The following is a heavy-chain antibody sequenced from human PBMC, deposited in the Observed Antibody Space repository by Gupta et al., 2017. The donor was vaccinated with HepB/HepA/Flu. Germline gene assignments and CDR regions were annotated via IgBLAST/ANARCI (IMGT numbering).Heavy chain of an antibody. CDR2: IYYSGST. J-gene: IGHJ3*02. CDR3: SVGITTFGVAI. D-gene: IGHD3-3*01. V-gene: IGHV4-61*01. CDR1: GGSVSSGSYY. Sequence: QVQLQESGPGLVKPSETLSLTCTVSGGSVSSGSYYWSWIRQPPGKGLEWIGYIYYSGSTNYNPSLKSRVTISVDTSKNQFSLKLSSVTAADTAVYYCSVGITTFGVAIWGQGTMVTVSS.